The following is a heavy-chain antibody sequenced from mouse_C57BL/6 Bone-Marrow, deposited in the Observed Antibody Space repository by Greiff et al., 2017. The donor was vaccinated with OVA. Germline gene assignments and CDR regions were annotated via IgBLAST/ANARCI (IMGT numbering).Heavy chain of an antibody. CDR2: IYPGSGNT. V-gene: IGHV1-76*01. J-gene: IGHJ4*01. D-gene: IGHD5-1*01. CDR1: GYTFTDYY. Sequence: QVQLQQSGAELVRPGASVKLSCKASGYTFTDYYINWVKQRPGQGLEWIARIYPGSGNTYYNEKFKGKARLTAEKSSSTAYMQLSSLTSEDAAVYFFARWGRVRYAMDYWGQGTSVTVSS. CDR3: ARWGRVRYAMDY.